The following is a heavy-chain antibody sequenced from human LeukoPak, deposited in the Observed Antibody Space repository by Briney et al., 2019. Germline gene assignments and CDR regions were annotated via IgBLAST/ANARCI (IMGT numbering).Heavy chain of an antibody. CDR3: AKDIEGYYYGSGNYHFDS. CDR1: GFTFSSYG. J-gene: IGHJ4*02. Sequence: GGSLRLSCAASGFTFSSYGMHWVRQAPGKGLEWVAVISYDGSNKYYADSVKGRFTISRDNSKNTLYLQMNSLRAEDTAVYYCAKDIEGYYYGSGNYHFDSWGQGTLATVSS. CDR2: ISYDGSNK. V-gene: IGHV3-30*18. D-gene: IGHD3-10*01.